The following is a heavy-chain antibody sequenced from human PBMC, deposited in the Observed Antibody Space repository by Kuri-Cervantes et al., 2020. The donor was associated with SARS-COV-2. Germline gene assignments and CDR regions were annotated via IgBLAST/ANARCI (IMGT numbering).Heavy chain of an antibody. Sequence: SETLSLTCTVSGGSISSYYWSWIRQPPGKGLEWIGYIYYSGSTNYNPSLKSRVTISVDTSKNQFSLKLSSVTAEDTAVYYCARADPISSWYSAYFDYWGQGTLVTVSS. CDR1: GGSISSYY. D-gene: IGHD6-13*01. CDR2: IYYSGST. V-gene: IGHV4-59*01. CDR3: ARADPISSWYSAYFDY. J-gene: IGHJ4*02.